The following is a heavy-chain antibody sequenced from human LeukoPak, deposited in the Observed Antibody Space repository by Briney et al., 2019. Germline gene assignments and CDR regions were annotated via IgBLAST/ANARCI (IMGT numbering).Heavy chain of an antibody. CDR2: IIPIFGTA. J-gene: IGHJ4*02. D-gene: IGHD4-17*01. CDR3: ATDGAGDYLNH. CDR1: GGTFSSYA. V-gene: IGHV1-69*13. Sequence: ASVKVSCKASGGTFSSYAISWVRQAPGQGLEWMGGIIPIFGTANYAQKFQGRVTITADESTSTAYMELSSLSYDDTAVYYCATDGAGDYLNHWGQGTLVTVSS.